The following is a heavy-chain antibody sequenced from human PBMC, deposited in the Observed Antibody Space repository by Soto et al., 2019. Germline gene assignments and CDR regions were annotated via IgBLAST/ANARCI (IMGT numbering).Heavy chain of an antibody. D-gene: IGHD3-3*01. CDR1: GCTFTSYA. Sequence: ASVKVSCKASGCTFTSYAMHWVHQAPGQRLEWMGWINAGNGNTKYSQKFQGRVTITRDTSASTAYMELSSLRSEDTAVYYCARSNDFWSGYYIAGGWFDPWGQGTLVTVSS. CDR3: ARSNDFWSGYYIAGGWFDP. J-gene: IGHJ5*02. V-gene: IGHV1-3*01. CDR2: INAGNGNT.